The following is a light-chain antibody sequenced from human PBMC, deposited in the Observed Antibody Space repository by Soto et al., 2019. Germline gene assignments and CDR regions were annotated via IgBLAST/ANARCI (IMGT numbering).Light chain of an antibody. CDR3: QQSYSTPRT. CDR1: QSISSY. CDR2: DAS. V-gene: IGKV1-39*01. J-gene: IGKJ4*01. Sequence: DIQMTQSPSSLSASVGDRVTITCRASQSISSYLNWYQQKPGKAPKLLIYDASSLQSGASSRFSGSGSGTDFTLTISSLQPEDVATYYCQQSYSTPRTFGGGTKVEIK.